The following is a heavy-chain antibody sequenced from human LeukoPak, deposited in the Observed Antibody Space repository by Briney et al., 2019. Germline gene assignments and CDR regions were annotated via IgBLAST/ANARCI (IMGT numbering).Heavy chain of an antibody. CDR3: AREVQYSSSWVDY. Sequence: SETLSLTRTVTGGSISSYYWSWLRQPAGKGREWIGRIYTSGSTNYNPSLKSRVTMSVDTSKNQFSLKLSSVTAADTAVYYCAREVQYSSSWVDYWGQGTLVTVSS. CDR1: GGSISSYY. J-gene: IGHJ4*02. D-gene: IGHD6-13*01. V-gene: IGHV4-4*07. CDR2: IYTSGST.